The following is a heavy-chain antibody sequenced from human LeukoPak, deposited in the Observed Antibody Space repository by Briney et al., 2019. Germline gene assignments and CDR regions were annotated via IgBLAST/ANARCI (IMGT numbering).Heavy chain of an antibody. CDR1: GGSISNTNW. D-gene: IGHD2-8*01. CDR2: ISLTGLT. J-gene: IGHJ4*02. Sequence: SGTLSLTCGVSGGSISNTNWWGWVRQPPGQGLEWIGEISLTGLTHNNPSLESRVTVSLDKSKNQLSLNLTSVTAADTAVYYCSRENGAFSPFGYWGQGTLVTVLS. CDR3: SRENGAFSPFGY. V-gene: IGHV4-4*02.